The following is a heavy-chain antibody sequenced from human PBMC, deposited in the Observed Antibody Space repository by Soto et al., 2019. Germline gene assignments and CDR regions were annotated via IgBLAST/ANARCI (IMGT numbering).Heavy chain of an antibody. CDR2: ISGSGGST. D-gene: IGHD3-22*01. CDR3: AKDTDSSGYYAFDY. CDR1: GFTFSSYA. Sequence: GGSLRLSCAASGFTFSSYAMSWVRQAPGKGLEWVSAISGSGGSTYYAYSVKGRFTISRDNSKNTLYLQMNSLRAEDTAVYYCAKDTDSSGYYAFDYWGQGTLVTVSS. J-gene: IGHJ4*02. V-gene: IGHV3-23*01.